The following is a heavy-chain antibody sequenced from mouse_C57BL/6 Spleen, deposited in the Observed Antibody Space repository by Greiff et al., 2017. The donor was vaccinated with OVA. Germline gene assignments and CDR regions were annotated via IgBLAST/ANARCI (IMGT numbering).Heavy chain of an antibody. CDR2: IWSGGST. Sequence: VMLVESGPGLVQPSQSLSITCTVSGFSLTSYGVHWVRQPPGKGLEWLGVIWSGGSTDYNAAFISRLSISKDNSKSQVFFKMNSLQADDTAIYYCAKDHGYWFAYWGQGTLVTVSA. D-gene: IGHD2-2*01. V-gene: IGHV2-4*01. CDR3: AKDHGYWFAY. J-gene: IGHJ3*01. CDR1: GFSLTSYG.